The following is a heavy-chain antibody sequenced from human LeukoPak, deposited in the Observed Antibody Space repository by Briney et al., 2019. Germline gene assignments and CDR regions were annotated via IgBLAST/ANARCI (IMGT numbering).Heavy chain of an antibody. CDR3: ARKSRGTGTAYYFDH. CDR2: INPSGGST. D-gene: IGHD1-7*01. J-gene: IGHJ4*02. CDR1: GYTFTSYY. Sequence: GASVKVSCKASGYTFTSYYMHWVRQAPGQGLEWMGIINPSGGSTSYAQKFQGRVTMTRDMSTSTVYMELSSLRSEDTAVYYCARKSRGTGTAYYFDHWGQGTLVTVSS. V-gene: IGHV1-46*01.